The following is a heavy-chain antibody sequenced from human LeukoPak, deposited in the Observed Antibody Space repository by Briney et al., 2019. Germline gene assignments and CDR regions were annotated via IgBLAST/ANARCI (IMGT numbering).Heavy chain of an antibody. CDR2: IYHSGST. CDR3: ARNTTVTDWYFDL. V-gene: IGHV4-39*01. D-gene: IGHD4-17*01. J-gene: IGHJ2*01. CDR1: GGAISSSSHY. Sequence: SETLSLTCIVPGGAISSSSHYWGWIRQPPGKGPEWIGSIYHSGSTVYNPSLKSRVAISVDTSRNQFSLKLNSVTASDTAVYYCARNTTVTDWYFDLWGRGTLVTVSS.